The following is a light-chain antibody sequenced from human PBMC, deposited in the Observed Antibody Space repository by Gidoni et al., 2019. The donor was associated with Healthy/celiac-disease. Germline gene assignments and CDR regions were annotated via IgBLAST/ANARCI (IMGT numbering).Light chain of an antibody. CDR2: AAS. J-gene: IGKJ1*01. CDR1: QSISSY. CDR3: QQSYSTPT. Sequence: DSQMSQCPSSLSASVGDRVTITCRASQSISSYLNWYQQTPGKDPKLLIYAASSLQSGVPSRFSGSGSGTDFTLTISSLQPEYFATYYCQQSYSTPTFGQGTKVEIK. V-gene: IGKV1-39*01.